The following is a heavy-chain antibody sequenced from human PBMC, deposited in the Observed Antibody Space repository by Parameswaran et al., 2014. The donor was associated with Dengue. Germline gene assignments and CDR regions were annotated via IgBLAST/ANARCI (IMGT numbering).Heavy chain of an antibody. J-gene: IGHJ6*02. V-gene: IGHV4-59*12. Sequence: AISSARWIRQPPGKGLEWIGYIYYSGSTNYNPSLKSRVTMSVDTSKNQFSLKLSSVTAADTAVYYCARGPHCSSTSCYTYGYYYYYGMDVWGQGTTVTVSS. CDR2: IYYSGST. D-gene: IGHD2-2*02. CDR3: ARGPHCSSTSCYTYGYYYYYGMDV. CDR1: AISSA.